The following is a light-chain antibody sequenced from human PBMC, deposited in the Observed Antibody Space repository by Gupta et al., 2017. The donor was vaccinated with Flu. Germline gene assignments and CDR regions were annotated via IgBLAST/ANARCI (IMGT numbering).Light chain of an antibody. CDR2: WAS. V-gene: IGKV4-1*01. Sequence: DLVMTQSPYSLAVSLGERATINCKSSQSVLYSSNNKNYLAWYQQKPGQPPKLLIYWASTREPGVPDRFSGSGSGTDFTLTISSLQAEDVAVYYCQQYYSTPLTFGGGTKVEIK. CDR3: QQYYSTPLT. J-gene: IGKJ4*01. CDR1: QSVLYSSNNKNY.